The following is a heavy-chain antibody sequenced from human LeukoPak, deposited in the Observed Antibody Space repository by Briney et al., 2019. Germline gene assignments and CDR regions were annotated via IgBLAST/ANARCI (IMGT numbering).Heavy chain of an antibody. CDR3: ARGGVVVPASRDYYYYMDV. J-gene: IGHJ6*03. V-gene: IGHV3-66*01. D-gene: IGHD2-2*01. CDR1: GFTVSSNY. Sequence: PGGSLRLSCAASGFTVSSNYMSWVRQAPGKGLEWVSVIYSGGSTYYADSVKGRFTISRDNSKNTLYLQMNSLRAEDTAVYYCARGGVVVPASRDYYYYMDVWGKGTTVTVSS. CDR2: IYSGGST.